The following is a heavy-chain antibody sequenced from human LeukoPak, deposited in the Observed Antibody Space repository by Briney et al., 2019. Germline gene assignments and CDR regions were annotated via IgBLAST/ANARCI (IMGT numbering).Heavy chain of an antibody. CDR1: GGSFSGYY. CDR2: INHSGST. D-gene: IGHD1-1*01. Sequence: SETLSLTCAVYGGSFSGYYWSWIRQPPGKGLEWIGEINHSGSTNYNPSLKSRVTISVDTSKNQFSLKLSSVTAADTAVYYCARGGELEAYYFDYWGQGTLVTVSS. CDR3: ARGGELEAYYFDY. J-gene: IGHJ4*02. V-gene: IGHV4-34*01.